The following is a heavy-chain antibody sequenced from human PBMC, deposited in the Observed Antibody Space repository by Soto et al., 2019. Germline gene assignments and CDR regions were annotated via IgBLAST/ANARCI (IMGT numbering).Heavy chain of an antibody. CDR1: GFTFSTYA. CDR3: AKSNSGWYLYYFDY. CDR2: ISGSGGST. J-gene: IGHJ4*02. Sequence: GGSLRLSCAASGFTFSTYAMTWVRQGPGKGLEYLSAISGSGGSTYYADSVKGRFTISRDNSKNTLYLQMNSLRAEDTAVYYCAKSNSGWYLYYFDYWGQGTLVTVSS. V-gene: IGHV3-23*01. D-gene: IGHD6-19*01.